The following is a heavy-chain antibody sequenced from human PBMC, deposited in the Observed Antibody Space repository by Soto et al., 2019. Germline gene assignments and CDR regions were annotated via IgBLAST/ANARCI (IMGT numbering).Heavy chain of an antibody. CDR3: AREGLSTPVGQPTSYYYTSDV. CDR2: VSDSGTT. J-gene: IGHJ6*02. CDR1: GTSIRTYY. Sequence: SETLSLTCLVSGTSIRTYYWSWIRQSPGMGLEWIGCVSDSGTTDYNPYLKSRVTISLDTAKNQFFLRLNSVTAADTAVYYCAREGLSTPVGQPTSYYYTSDVWGRGTTVTGSS. D-gene: IGHD1-1*01. V-gene: IGHV4-59*01.